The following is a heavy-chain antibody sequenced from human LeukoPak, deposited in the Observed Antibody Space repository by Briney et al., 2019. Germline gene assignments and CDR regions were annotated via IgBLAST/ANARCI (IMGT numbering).Heavy chain of an antibody. J-gene: IGHJ6*03. Sequence: KPSETLSLTCAVYGGSFSGYYWSWIRQPPGKGLEWIGEINHSGSTNYNPSLKSRVTISVDTSKNQFSLKLSSVTAADTAVYYCARHVKYYYDSSGYRPPPYYYMDVWGKGTTVTISS. CDR1: GGSFSGYY. D-gene: IGHD3-22*01. CDR2: INHSGST. V-gene: IGHV4-34*01. CDR3: ARHVKYYYDSSGYRPPPYYYMDV.